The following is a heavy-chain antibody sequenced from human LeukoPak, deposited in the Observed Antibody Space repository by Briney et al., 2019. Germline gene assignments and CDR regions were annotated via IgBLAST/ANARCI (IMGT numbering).Heavy chain of an antibody. Sequence: GGSLRLSCAASGFTVSSNYMSWIRQAPGKGLEWVSSISGSNSYIFYADSVKGRFTVSRDNAKDSLYLQMNSLRAEDTAVYYCARALTTLTYEGYWGQGTLVTVSS. CDR3: ARALTTLTYEGY. J-gene: IGHJ4*02. V-gene: IGHV3-21*01. CDR1: GFTVSSNY. D-gene: IGHD1-1*01. CDR2: ISGSNSYI.